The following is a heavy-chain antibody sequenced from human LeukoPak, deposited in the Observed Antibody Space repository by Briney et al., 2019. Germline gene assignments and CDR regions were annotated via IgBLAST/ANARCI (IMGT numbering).Heavy chain of an antibody. Sequence: GGSLRLSCAASGFTFSSYSMNWVRQAPGKGLEWVSSISSSSSYIYYADSVKGRFTIPRDNAKNSLYLQMNSLRAEDTAVYYCARDTYYDILTGPSRLDVWGKGTTVTVSS. V-gene: IGHV3-21*01. CDR3: ARDTYYDILTGPSRLDV. CDR1: GFTFSSYS. CDR2: ISSSSSYI. J-gene: IGHJ6*04. D-gene: IGHD3-9*01.